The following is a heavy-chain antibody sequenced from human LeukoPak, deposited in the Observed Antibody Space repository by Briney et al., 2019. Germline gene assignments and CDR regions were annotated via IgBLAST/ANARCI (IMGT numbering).Heavy chain of an antibody. Sequence: ASVKVSCKASGYTFTSYYMHWVRQAPGQGLEGVGIINPSGGSTSYAQKLQGRVTMTSDTSTSTVYMELSSLRSDDTAVDYCARGGLSGRAAAGTGFDYWGQGTLVPVSS. CDR1: GYTFTSYY. CDR2: INPSGGST. V-gene: IGHV1-46*01. J-gene: IGHJ4*02. D-gene: IGHD6-13*01. CDR3: ARGGLSGRAAAGTGFDY.